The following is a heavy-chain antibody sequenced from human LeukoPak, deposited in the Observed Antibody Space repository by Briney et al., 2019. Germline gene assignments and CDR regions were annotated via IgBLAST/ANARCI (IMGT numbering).Heavy chain of an antibody. D-gene: IGHD3-22*01. Sequence: PSETLSLTCTVSGDSISNYDWSWSRQPPGKGLELMGYMYYSWSTSYSPSLKSRGTISADTSKCQYSLNLRAGTAAETAVYFCARGRCRNSGCRTYFDYWGQGTQVTVSS. V-gene: IGHV4-59*01. J-gene: IGHJ4*02. CDR1: GDSISNYD. CDR2: MYYSWST. CDR3: ARGRCRNSGCRTYFDY.